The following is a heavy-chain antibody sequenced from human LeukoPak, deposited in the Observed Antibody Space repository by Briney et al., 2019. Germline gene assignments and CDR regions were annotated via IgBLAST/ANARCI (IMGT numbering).Heavy chain of an antibody. Sequence: GGSLRLSCAASGFTVSSNYMSWVRQAPGKGLEWVSVIYSGGSTYYADSVKGRFTISRDNSKNTLYLQMNSLRAEDTAVCYCARDRVEDIVVVVALPNAFDIWGQGTMVTVSS. V-gene: IGHV3-66*01. CDR2: IYSGGST. CDR1: GFTVSSNY. CDR3: ARDRVEDIVVVVALPNAFDI. J-gene: IGHJ3*02. D-gene: IGHD2-15*01.